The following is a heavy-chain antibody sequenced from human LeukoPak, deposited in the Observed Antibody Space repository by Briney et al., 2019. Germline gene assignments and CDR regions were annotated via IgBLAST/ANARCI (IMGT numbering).Heavy chain of an antibody. D-gene: IGHD6-13*01. CDR2: ISWNSGSI. V-gene: IGHV3-9*01. CDR3: AKDISPLYSSSWYGGFDY. CDR1: GFTFGDYA. J-gene: IGHJ4*02. Sequence: GGSLRLSCAASGFTFGDYAMHWVRQAPGKGLEWVSGISWNSGSIGYADSVKGRFTISRDNAKNSLYLQMNSLRAEDTALYYYAKDISPLYSSSWYGGFDYWGQGTLVTVSS.